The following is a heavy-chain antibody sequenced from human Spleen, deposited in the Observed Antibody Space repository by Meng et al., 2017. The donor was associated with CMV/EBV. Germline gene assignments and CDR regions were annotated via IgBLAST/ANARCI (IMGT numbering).Heavy chain of an antibody. CDR1: GFTFSDYA. V-gene: IGHV3-30*04. J-gene: IGHJ3*02. Sequence: GGSLRLSCAASGFTFSDYAMHWVRQAPGKGLEWVAIISYDESNKFYADSVKGRFTISRDNSKNTLYLQMNSLRAEDTAVYYCANGLTNFYRAFDIWGQGTMVTVSS. CDR2: ISYDESNK. CDR3: ANGLTNFYRAFDI. D-gene: IGHD2/OR15-2a*01.